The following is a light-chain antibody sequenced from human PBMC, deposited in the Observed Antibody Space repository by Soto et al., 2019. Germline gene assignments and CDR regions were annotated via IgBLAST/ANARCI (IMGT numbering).Light chain of an antibody. CDR3: QHYNSYSEA. J-gene: IGKJ1*01. CDR2: KAS. CDR1: QTISSW. Sequence: DIQMTRSPSTLSGSVGDRVTITCRASQTISSWLAWYQQKPGKAPKLLIYKASTLKSGVPSRFSGSGSGTEFTLTIRSLQPDDFATYYRQHYNSYSEAFGQGTKVDIK. V-gene: IGKV1-5*03.